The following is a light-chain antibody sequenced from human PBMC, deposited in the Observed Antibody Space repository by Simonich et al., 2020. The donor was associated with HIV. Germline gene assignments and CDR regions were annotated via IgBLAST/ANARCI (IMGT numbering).Light chain of an antibody. CDR3: QSYDSNNHWV. V-gene: IGLV6-57*03. CDR2: EDN. CDR1: SGSIATYY. J-gene: IGLJ3*02. Sequence: NFMLTQPHSVSESPGKTVTISCTRSSGSIATYYVQWYQQRPGRAPTTVIYEDNQRPSGVPDRFSGSVDSSSNSAYLTISGLKTEDEADYYCQSYDSNNHWVFGGGTKVTVL.